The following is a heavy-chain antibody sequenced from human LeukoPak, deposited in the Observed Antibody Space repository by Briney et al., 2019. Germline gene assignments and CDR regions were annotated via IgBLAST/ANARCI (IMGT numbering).Heavy chain of an antibody. V-gene: IGHV5-51*01. J-gene: IGHJ4*02. CDR3: ARGRGHIVVVTAIPVGYYFDY. CDR2: IYPGGSDT. CDR1: GYSFTSYW. D-gene: IGHD2-21*02. Sequence: GESLKISCMGSGYSFTSYWIGWVRQMPGKGLEWVGIIYPGGSDTRYSPSFQGQVTISADKSISTAYLQWSSLKASDTAMYYCARGRGHIVVVTAIPVGYYFDYWGQGTLVTVSS.